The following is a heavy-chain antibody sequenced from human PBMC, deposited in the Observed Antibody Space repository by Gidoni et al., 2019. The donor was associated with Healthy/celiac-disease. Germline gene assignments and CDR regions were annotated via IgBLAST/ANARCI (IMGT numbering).Heavy chain of an antibody. V-gene: IGHV3-30*03. CDR3: ARGYCSGGSCYSGYYYYYGMDV. J-gene: IGHJ6*02. CDR2: ISYDGSNK. Sequence: GFTFSSYGMHWVRQAPGKGLEWVAVISYDGSNKYYADSVKCRFTISRDNSKNTLYLQMNSLRAEDTAVYYCARGYCSGGSCYSGYYYYYGMDVWGQGTTVTVSS. D-gene: IGHD2-15*01. CDR1: GFTFSSYG.